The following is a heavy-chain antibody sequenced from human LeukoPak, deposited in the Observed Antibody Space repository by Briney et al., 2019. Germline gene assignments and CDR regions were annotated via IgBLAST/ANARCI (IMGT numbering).Heavy chain of an antibody. D-gene: IGHD3-22*01. Sequence: GGSLRLSCAASGFTFSSYEMNWVRQAPGKGLEWVSYISSSGSTIYYADSVKGRFTISRDNSKNTLYLQMNSLRAEDTAVYYCAREGYDETDAFDIWGQGTMVTVSS. V-gene: IGHV3-48*03. J-gene: IGHJ3*02. CDR1: GFTFSSYE. CDR3: AREGYDETDAFDI. CDR2: ISSSGSTI.